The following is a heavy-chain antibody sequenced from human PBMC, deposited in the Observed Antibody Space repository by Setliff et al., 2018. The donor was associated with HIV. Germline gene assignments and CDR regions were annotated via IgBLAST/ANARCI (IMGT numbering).Heavy chain of an antibody. V-gene: IGHV5-51*01. J-gene: IGHJ6*03. CDR1: GYFFPGSW. CDR3: TRHPLRPGIAHHYYHYYYMDV. D-gene: IGHD5-12*01. Sequence: PGESLKISCKGSGYFFPGSWIGWVRQMPGKGLEWVAIIYPGDSYTRYSPSFEGQVTISADKSTSTAYLQWSSLKASDTAIYYCTRHPLRPGIAHHYYHYYYMDVWGQGTTVTVSS. CDR2: IYPGDSYT.